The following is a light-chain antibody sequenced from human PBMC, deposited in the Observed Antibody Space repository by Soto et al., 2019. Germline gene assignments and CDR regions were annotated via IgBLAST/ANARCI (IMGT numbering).Light chain of an antibody. CDR3: QQYNNWPHT. Sequence: EIVMTQSPATLSVSPGERATLSCRASQSVSSNLAWYQQKLGQAPRLLIYGASTRATGIPARFSGSGSGTEFTLTISGLQSEDFAVYYCQQYNNWPHTFGQGSKLEIK. CDR2: GAS. CDR1: QSVSSN. V-gene: IGKV3-15*01. J-gene: IGKJ2*01.